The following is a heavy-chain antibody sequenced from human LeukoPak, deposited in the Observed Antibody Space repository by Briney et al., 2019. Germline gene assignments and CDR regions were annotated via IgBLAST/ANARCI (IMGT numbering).Heavy chain of an antibody. CDR2: IYYSGST. Sequence: SETLSLTCTVSGGSISSYYWGWIRQPPGKGLEWIGYIYYSGSTNYNPSLKSRVTISVDTSKNQFSLKLSSVTAADTAVYYCASTVRSGWYPPQLDYWGQGTLVTVSS. J-gene: IGHJ4*02. CDR3: ASTVRSGWYPPQLDY. CDR1: GGSISSYY. V-gene: IGHV4-59*08. D-gene: IGHD6-19*01.